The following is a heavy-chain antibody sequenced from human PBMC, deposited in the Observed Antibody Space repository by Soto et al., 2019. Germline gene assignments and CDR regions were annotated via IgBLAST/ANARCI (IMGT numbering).Heavy chain of an antibody. V-gene: IGHV5-51*01. CDR3: ARRLSSSSYYYGMDV. D-gene: IGHD6-13*01. CDR1: GYSFTIYW. Sequence: PGESLKISCMGSGYSFTIYWIGWVRQMPGKGLDWMGIIYPGDSDTRYSPSFQGQVTISADKSISTAYLQWSSLKASDTAMYYCARRLSSSSYYYGMDVWGQGTTVTVSS. CDR2: IYPGDSDT. J-gene: IGHJ6*02.